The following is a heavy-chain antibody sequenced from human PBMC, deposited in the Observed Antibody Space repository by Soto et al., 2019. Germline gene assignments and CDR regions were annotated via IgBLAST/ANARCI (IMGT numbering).Heavy chain of an antibody. Sequence: QLQLQESGPGLVKPSETLSLTCTVSGGSISSSSYNWGWIRQPPGKGLEWIGSIYYSGSTYYNPSLKSRVTISVDTSKNQFSLKLSSVTAADTAVYYCARQPAGSSWYGNWFDPWGQGTLVTVSS. J-gene: IGHJ5*02. CDR3: ARQPAGSSWYGNWFDP. CDR1: GGSISSSSYN. V-gene: IGHV4-39*01. D-gene: IGHD6-13*01. CDR2: IYYSGST.